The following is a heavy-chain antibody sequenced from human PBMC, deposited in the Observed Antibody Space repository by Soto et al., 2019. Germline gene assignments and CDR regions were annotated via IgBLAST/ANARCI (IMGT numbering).Heavy chain of an antibody. Sequence: QVQLQESGPGLVKPSQTLSLTCTVSGGSISSGGYYWSWIRQHPGKGLEWIGYIYYSGSTYYNPSPKSRVTISVDTSKNQFSLKLSSVTAADTAVYYCARDRVDILTGYYHFDYWGQGTLVTVSS. D-gene: IGHD3-9*01. CDR3: ARDRVDILTGYYHFDY. J-gene: IGHJ4*02. CDR2: IYYSGST. CDR1: GGSISSGGYY. V-gene: IGHV4-31*03.